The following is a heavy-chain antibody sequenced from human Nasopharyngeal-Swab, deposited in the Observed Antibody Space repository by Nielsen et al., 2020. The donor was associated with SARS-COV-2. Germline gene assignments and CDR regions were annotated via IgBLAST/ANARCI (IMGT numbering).Heavy chain of an antibody. J-gene: IGHJ3*02. CDR2: IYHSGST. CDR3: ARDARWELLGAFDI. V-gene: IGHV4-38-2*02. D-gene: IGHD1-26*01. CDR1: GYSISSGCY. Sequence: SETLSLTCTVSGYSISSGCYWGWIRQPPGKGLEWIGSIYHSGSTYYNPSLKSRVTISVDTSKNQFSLKLSSVTAADTAVYYCARDARWELLGAFDIWGQGTMVTVSS.